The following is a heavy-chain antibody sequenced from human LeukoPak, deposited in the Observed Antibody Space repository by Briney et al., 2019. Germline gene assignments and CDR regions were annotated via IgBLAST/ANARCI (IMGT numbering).Heavy chain of an antibody. CDR2: ISYDGSNK. Sequence: GRSLRLSCAASGFTFSSYAMHWVRQAPGKGLEWVAVISYDGSNKYYADSVKGRFTISRDNSKNTLYLQMNSLRAEDTAVYYCARGDTMVVVVTPALDYWGQGTLVTVSS. CDR1: GFTFSSYA. V-gene: IGHV3-30-3*01. D-gene: IGHD3-22*01. J-gene: IGHJ4*02. CDR3: ARGDTMVVVVTPALDY.